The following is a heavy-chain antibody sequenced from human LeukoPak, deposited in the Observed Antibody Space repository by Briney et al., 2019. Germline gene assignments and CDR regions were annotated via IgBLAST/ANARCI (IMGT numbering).Heavy chain of an antibody. Sequence: SETLSLTCAVYGGSFSGYYWSWIRQPPGKGLEWIGEINHSGSTNYNPSLKSRVTISVDTSKNQFSLKLSSVTAADTAVYYCASGRRVREPRSLNAFDIWGQGTMVTVSS. CDR1: GGSFSGYY. J-gene: IGHJ3*02. CDR2: INHSGST. CDR3: ASGRRVREPRSLNAFDI. V-gene: IGHV4-34*01. D-gene: IGHD3-10*01.